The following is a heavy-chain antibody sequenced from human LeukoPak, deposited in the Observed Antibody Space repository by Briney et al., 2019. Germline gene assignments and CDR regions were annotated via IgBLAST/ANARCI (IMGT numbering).Heavy chain of an antibody. CDR2: ISSSSSYI. V-gene: IGHV3-21*01. CDR1: GFTFSHYW. Sequence: GGSLRLSCAASGFTFSHYWMTWVRQAPGKGLEWVSSISSSSSYIYYADSVKGRFTISRDNAKNSLYLQMNSLRAEDTAVYYCARDALRRDSSSGNFDYWGRGTLVTVSS. J-gene: IGHJ4*02. D-gene: IGHD6-13*01. CDR3: ARDALRRDSSSGNFDY.